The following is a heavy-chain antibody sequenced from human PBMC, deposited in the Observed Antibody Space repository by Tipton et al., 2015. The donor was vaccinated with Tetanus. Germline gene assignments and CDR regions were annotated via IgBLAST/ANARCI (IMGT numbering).Heavy chain of an antibody. D-gene: IGHD5-12*01. CDR2: ISHDGSDK. CDR3: ARATGGYRGYDYVDF. CDR1: GFTFSSHG. Sequence: FLRLSCAASGFTFSSHGMHWVRQAPGKGLEWVAVISHDGSDKYYAESVKGRFTISRDNSKNTLYLQMNSLRAEDTAVYYCARATGGYRGYDYVDFWGQGTLVAVSS. J-gene: IGHJ4*02. V-gene: IGHV3-30*03.